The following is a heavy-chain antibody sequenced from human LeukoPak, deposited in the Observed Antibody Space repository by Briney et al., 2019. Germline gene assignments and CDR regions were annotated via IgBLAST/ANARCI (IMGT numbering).Heavy chain of an antibody. Sequence: GGSLRLSCAASGFTVSSSYMYWVRQAPGKGLEWVSFFYRGDSTYYAESVRGRFTISRDNSKNTLYLLMNSLIPEDTAVYYCARDSPGDQLLYYYYGMDVWGQGTTVTVSS. D-gene: IGHD1-26*01. CDR1: GFTVSSSY. J-gene: IGHJ6*02. CDR3: ARDSPGDQLLYYYYGMDV. CDR2: FYRGDST. V-gene: IGHV3-53*01.